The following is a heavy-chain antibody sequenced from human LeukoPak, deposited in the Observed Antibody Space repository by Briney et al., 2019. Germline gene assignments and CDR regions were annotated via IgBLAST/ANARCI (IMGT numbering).Heavy chain of an antibody. CDR3: GRRSVLDGHERVDY. V-gene: IGHV4-39*01. CDR1: GGSISSSSYY. CDR2: IYYSGST. Sequence: SETLSLTCTVSGGSISSSSYYWGWIRQPPGKGLEWIGSIYYSGSTYYNPSLKSRVTISVDTSKNQFSLKRSSVTAADTAVYYCGRRSVLDGHERVDYWGQGTLVTVFS. D-gene: IGHD5-24*01. J-gene: IGHJ4*02.